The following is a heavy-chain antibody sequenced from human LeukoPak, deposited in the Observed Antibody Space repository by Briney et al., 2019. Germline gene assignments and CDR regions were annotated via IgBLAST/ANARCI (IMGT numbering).Heavy chain of an antibody. V-gene: IGHV3-23*01. CDR2: ISGGGETI. D-gene: IGHD4-17*01. Sequence: GGSLRLSCAASGFTFNNYAMNWVRQAPGKGLEWVSSISGGGETIYYADSAKGRFTISRDNSQNTLYLQMNSRRAEDTAVYYCARDYADYVGYFFFDYWGQGTLVTVSS. CDR3: ARDYADYVGYFFFDY. CDR1: GFTFNNYA. J-gene: IGHJ4*02.